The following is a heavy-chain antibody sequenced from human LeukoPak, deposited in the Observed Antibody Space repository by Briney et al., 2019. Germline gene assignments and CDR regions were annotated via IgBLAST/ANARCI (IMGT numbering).Heavy chain of an antibody. D-gene: IGHD3-22*01. V-gene: IGHV4-61*01. CDR1: GGSLYSDSYY. CDR3: VREASTSYYDSSGYYRQTETFDV. CDR2: VYYSGRT. Sequence: SETLSLTCTVSGGSLYSDSYYWNWIRKSPGKGLEWLGFVYYSGRTKYNPSLKSRVTMSIDRSKNQVSLKLRSVTAADTAMYFCVREASTSYYDSSGYYRQTETFDVWGQGTMVTVSS. J-gene: IGHJ3*01.